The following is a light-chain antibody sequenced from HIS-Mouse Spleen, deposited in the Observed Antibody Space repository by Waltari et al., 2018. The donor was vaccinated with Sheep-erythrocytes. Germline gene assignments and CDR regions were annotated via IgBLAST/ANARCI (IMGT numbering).Light chain of an antibody. CDR2: AAS. CDR3: QXLNSYPXX. V-gene: IGKV1-9*01. Sequence: DIXLTXSPSFXXXXVXXRVTITCXASQGISSYLAXYQQXPGKAXXXXIYAASPLQXXVPXXXSGSGSGTEXTLTISSLQPXDFATYXXQXLNSYPXXFGPGTKVDIK. CDR1: QGISSY. J-gene: IGKJ3*01.